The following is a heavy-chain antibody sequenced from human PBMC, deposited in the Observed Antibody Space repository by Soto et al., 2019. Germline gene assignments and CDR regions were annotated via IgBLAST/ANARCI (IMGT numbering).Heavy chain of an antibody. V-gene: IGHV4-34*01. D-gene: IGHD3-3*01. CDR1: GGSFSGYY. CDR2: INHSGST. J-gene: IGHJ4*02. Sequence: PSETLSLTCAVYGGSFSGYYWSWIRQPPGKGLEWIGEINHSGSTNCNPSLKSRVTISVDTSKNQFSLKLSSVTAADTAVYYCARRAEWFHPYYFDYWGQGTLVTVSS. CDR3: ARRAEWFHPYYFDY.